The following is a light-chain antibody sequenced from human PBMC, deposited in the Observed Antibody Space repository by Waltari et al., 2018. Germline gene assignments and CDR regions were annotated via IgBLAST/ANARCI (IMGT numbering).Light chain of an antibody. CDR3: QHYVRLPAT. J-gene: IGKJ1*01. CDR1: QSVSRS. Sequence: SCRASQSVSRSLAWYQQEPGQAPRLLIYAASSRATGIPGRVSGSGSGTDFSLTISRLEPEDFAVYYCQHYVRLPATFGQGTKVEI. V-gene: IGKV3-20*01. CDR2: AAS.